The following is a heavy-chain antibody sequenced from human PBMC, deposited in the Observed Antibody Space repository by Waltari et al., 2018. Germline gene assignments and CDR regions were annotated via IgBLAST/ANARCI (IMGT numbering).Heavy chain of an antibody. D-gene: IGHD3-3*01. V-gene: IGHV3-48*04. CDR2: ISSSSSTI. J-gene: IGHJ6*03. CDR3: ASNFFWSVYYSDYYYMDV. Sequence: EVQLVESGGGLVQPGGSLRLSCAASGFTFSSYSMNWVRQAPGKGLEWVSYISSSSSTIYYADSVKGRFTISRDNAKNSLYLQMNSLRAEDTAVYYCASNFFWSVYYSDYYYMDVWGKGTTVTVSS. CDR1: GFTFSSYS.